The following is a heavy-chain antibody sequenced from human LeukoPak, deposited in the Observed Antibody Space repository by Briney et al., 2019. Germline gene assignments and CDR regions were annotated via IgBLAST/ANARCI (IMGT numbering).Heavy chain of an antibody. CDR3: ARYTDPGIAVAGSFDS. Sequence: SETLSLTCTVSGGSISSYYWSWIRQPPGKRLEWIGYIYYSGSTNYNPSLKSRVTISVDTSKNQFSLKLSSVTAADTAVYYCARYTDPGIAVAGSFDSWGQGTLVTVSS. V-gene: IGHV4-59*01. CDR1: GGSISSYY. D-gene: IGHD6-19*01. CDR2: IYYSGST. J-gene: IGHJ5*01.